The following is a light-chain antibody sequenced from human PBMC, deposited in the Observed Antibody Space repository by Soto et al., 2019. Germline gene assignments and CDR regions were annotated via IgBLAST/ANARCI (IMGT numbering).Light chain of an antibody. CDR1: QTITTY. Sequence: DIQMTQSPSSLFASVGDSVTITCRASQTITTYLNWYRQKPEKAPKLLIYAASSLQSGVPSRFSGSGSETEFTLTISSLQPEDFATYFCQQIYSAPLTFGGGTKVEIK. V-gene: IGKV1-39*01. CDR2: AAS. J-gene: IGKJ4*01. CDR3: QQIYSAPLT.